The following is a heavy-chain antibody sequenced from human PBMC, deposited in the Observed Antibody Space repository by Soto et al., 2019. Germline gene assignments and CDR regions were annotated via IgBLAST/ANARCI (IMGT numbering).Heavy chain of an antibody. J-gene: IGHJ4*02. CDR2: INAGNGNT. CDR3: ARNGGVTGTFKAFDD. D-gene: IGHD1-7*01. CDR1: GYTFTSYA. Sequence: ASVKVSCKASGYTFTSYAMHWVRQAPGQRLEWMGWINAGNGNTKYSQKFQGRVTITRDTSASTAYMELSSLRSEDTAVYYCARNGGVTGTFKAFDDWGQGTLVTVSS. V-gene: IGHV1-3*01.